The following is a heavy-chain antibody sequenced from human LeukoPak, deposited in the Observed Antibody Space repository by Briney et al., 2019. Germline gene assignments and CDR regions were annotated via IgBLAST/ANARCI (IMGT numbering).Heavy chain of an antibody. D-gene: IGHD2-8*01. V-gene: IGHV1-18*01. CDR1: GYTFTSYA. Sequence: WASVKVSCKASGYTFTSYAINWVRQAPGLGLEWMGWINTYNGNTNYAQKLQGRVTMTTDTSTSTAYMELRSLRSDDTAVYYCARDYVDDIPMIKDYWGQGTLVTVSS. CDR2: INTYNGNT. CDR3: ARDYVDDIPMIKDY. J-gene: IGHJ4*02.